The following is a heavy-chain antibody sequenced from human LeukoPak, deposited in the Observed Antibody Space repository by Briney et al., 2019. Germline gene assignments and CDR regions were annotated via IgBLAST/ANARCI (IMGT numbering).Heavy chain of an antibody. CDR1: GFTFNSYA. Sequence: GGSLRLSCAASGFTFNSYAMTWVRQAPGKGLEWVSTIGGSGESTYYTDSVKGRFTISRDNAKNSLYLQMNSLRAEDTAVYYCARDTPLIYDILTGSTCYYYGMDVWGQGTTVTVSS. CDR2: IGGSGEST. J-gene: IGHJ6*02. D-gene: IGHD3-9*01. V-gene: IGHV3-23*01. CDR3: ARDTPLIYDILTGSTCYYYGMDV.